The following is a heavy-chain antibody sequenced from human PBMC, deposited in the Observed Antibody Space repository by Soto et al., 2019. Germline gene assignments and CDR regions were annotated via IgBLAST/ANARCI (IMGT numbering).Heavy chain of an antibody. CDR1: GYTFTSYY. Sequence: ASVKVSCKASGYTFTSYYMHWVRQAPGQGLEWMGIINPSGGSTSYAQKFQGRVTMTRDTSTSTVYMELSSLRSEDTAVYYCARGAKVRISSHKYYFDYWGQGTLVTVSS. CDR3: ARGAKVRISSHKYYFDY. D-gene: IGHD3-10*01. V-gene: IGHV1-46*01. CDR2: INPSGGST. J-gene: IGHJ4*02.